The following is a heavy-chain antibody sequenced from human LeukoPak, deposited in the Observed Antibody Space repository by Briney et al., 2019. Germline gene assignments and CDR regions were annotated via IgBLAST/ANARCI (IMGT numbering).Heavy chain of an antibody. J-gene: IGHJ6*02. CDR1: GFTVSSNY. CDR3: ARDSGPYYYYYYGMDV. V-gene: IGHV3-53*04. CDR2: IYSGGST. Sequence: GGSLRLSCAASGFTVSSNYMSWVRQAPGKGLEWVSVIYSGGSTYYADSVKGRFTISRHNSKNTLYLQMNSLRAEDTAVYYCARDSGPYYYYYYGMDVWGQGTTVTVSS. D-gene: IGHD1-26*01.